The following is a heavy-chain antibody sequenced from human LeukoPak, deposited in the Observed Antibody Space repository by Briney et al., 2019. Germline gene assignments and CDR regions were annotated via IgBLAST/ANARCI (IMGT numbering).Heavy chain of an antibody. V-gene: IGHV1-69*05. D-gene: IGHD3-22*01. CDR3: AKSLSSGYQTNRY. Sequence: SVKVSCKASGGSFSSYAISWVRQAPGQELEWMGGIIPIFGTANYAQKFQGRVTITTDESTSTAYMELSSLRSEDTAVYYCAKSLSSGYQTNRYWGQGTLVTVSS. CDR1: GGSFSSYA. CDR2: IIPIFGTA. J-gene: IGHJ4*02.